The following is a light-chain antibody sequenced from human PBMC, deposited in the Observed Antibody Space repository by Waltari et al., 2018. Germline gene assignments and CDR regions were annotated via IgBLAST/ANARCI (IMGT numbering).Light chain of an antibody. CDR1: QDINNY. CDR3: LHXHSFPRT. J-gene: IGKJ1*01. CDR2: AXS. V-gene: IGKV1-17*03. Sequence: DXQXTXSPSAXSASVGDRVTXXCRASQDINNYLAWFQQKPGQAPQRLIYAXSXLQSGVPSRXRGXGSGTXXTLIISSLXPEXXXXYXCLHXHSFPRTXXXXTXVEI.